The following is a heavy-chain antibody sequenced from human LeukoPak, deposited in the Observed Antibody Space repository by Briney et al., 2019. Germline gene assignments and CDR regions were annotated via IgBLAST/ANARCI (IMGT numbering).Heavy chain of an antibody. CDR3: ASRPADTTWYGVFDY. J-gene: IGHJ4*02. Sequence: SETLSLTCTVSGGSISSYYWSWIRQPPGKGLEWIGYIYYSGNTNYNPSLASRVTMSVDTSRAQFFLRLSPVTAADTAIYYCASRPADTTWYGVFDYWSQGTLVTVSS. CDR1: GGSISSYY. CDR2: IYYSGNT. V-gene: IGHV4-59*01. D-gene: IGHD3-10*01.